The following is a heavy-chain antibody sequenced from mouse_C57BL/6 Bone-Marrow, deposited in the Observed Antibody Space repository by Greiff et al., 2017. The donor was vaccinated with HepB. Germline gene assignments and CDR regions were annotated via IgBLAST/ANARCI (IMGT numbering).Heavy chain of an antibody. Sequence: EVQRVESGPGMVKPSQSLSLTCTVTGYSITSGYDWHWIRHFPGNKLEWMGYISYSGSTNYNPSLKSRISITHDTSKNHFFLKLNSVTTEDTATYYCARGGSNPSMDYWGQGTSVTVSS. D-gene: IGHD1-1*01. CDR1: GYSITSGYD. V-gene: IGHV3-1*01. CDR2: ISYSGST. CDR3: ARGGSNPSMDY. J-gene: IGHJ4*01.